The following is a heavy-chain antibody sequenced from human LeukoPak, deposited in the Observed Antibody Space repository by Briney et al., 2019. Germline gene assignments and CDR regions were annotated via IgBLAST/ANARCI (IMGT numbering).Heavy chain of an antibody. J-gene: IGHJ6*03. CDR1: GDSISSGSYS. CDR2: IYTSGST. CDR3: ARERLTMVIVVPNYYYYYYMDV. V-gene: IGHV4-61*09. Sequence: SETLSLTCTVSGDSISSGSYSWSWIRQPAGKGLEWIGHIYTSGSTNYNPSLKSRVTISVDTSKNQFSLKMTSVTAADTAVYFCARERLTMVIVVPNYYYYYYMDVWGRGTTVTVSS. D-gene: IGHD3-22*01.